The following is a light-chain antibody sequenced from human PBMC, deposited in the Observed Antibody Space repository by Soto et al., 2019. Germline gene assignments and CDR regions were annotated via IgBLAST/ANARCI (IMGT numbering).Light chain of an antibody. CDR1: QSISGN. Sequence: EIVMTQSPATLSVSPGERXTLXXXASQSISGNLVWYQQKAGQAPRLLIYGTSSRATGIPDRFSGSGSGTDFTLTISRLEPEDFAVYYCQQYGSSPWTFGQGTKVDIK. J-gene: IGKJ1*01. CDR3: QQYGSSPWT. CDR2: GTS. V-gene: IGKV3-20*01.